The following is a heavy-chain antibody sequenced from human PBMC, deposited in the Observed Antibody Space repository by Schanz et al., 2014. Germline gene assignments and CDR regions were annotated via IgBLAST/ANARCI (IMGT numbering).Heavy chain of an antibody. J-gene: IGHJ3*02. CDR3: AKGRFGELSAFDI. Sequence: EVQLVASGGGLVQPGGSLRLSCAASGFAVDNYYMSCVRQAPGRGLEWVSAISGSGGNTYYADSVKGRFTISRDNSKNTVYIQMNSLRAEDTAVYYCAKGRFGELSAFDIWGQGTMVTVSS. CDR1: GFAVDNYY. D-gene: IGHD3-10*01. V-gene: IGHV3-23*04. CDR2: ISGSGGNT.